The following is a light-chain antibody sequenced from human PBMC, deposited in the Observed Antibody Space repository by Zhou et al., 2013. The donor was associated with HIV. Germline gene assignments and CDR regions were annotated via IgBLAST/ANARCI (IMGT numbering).Light chain of an antibody. J-gene: IGKJ2*01. CDR2: KVS. CDR3: MQGAHSKT. CDR1: QSLEYIDGNTY. Sequence: DVVMTQSPLSLPVTLGQPASISCRSSQSLEYIDGNTYLNWFHQRPGQSPRRLIYKVSNRDSGVPDRFSGSGSGTDFTLKISRVEAEDVGVYYCMQGAHSKTFGQGTKLE. V-gene: IGKV2-30*01.